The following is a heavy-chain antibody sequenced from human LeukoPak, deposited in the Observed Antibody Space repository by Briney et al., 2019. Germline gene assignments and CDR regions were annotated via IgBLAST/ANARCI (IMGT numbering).Heavy chain of an antibody. J-gene: IGHJ3*02. D-gene: IGHD3-10*01. CDR3: ARDPQAGGHYAFDI. CDR2: IYGTGSS. V-gene: IGHV4-4*07. Sequence: PSETLSLTCTVSGGSMSTYYWSWIRQPAGKGLEWIGRIYGTGSSDYHPSLRSRVTISVDTSKNQFSLKLSSVTAADTAVYYCARDPQAGGHYAFDIWGQGTMVTVSS. CDR1: GGSMSTYY.